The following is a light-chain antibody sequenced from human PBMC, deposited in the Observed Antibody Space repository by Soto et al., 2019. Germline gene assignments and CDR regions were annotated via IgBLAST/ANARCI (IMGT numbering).Light chain of an antibody. CDR1: SSNIGAIYD. J-gene: IGLJ2*01. Sequence: QSVLTQPPSVSGAPGQRVTISCTGSSSNIGAIYDVQWYQQFPGTAPKLLIYSTYNRPSGVPDRFSGSKSGTSASLAITGLQAEDEADYYCQSYDSNLGVVLGGGTQLTVL. CDR2: STY. V-gene: IGLV1-40*01. CDR3: QSYDSNLGVV.